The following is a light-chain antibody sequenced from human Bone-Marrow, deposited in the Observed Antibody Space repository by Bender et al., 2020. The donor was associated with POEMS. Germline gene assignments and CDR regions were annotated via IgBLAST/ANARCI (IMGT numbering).Light chain of an antibody. CDR1: GSDVGGYNL. CDR2: DVD. V-gene: IGLV2-14*02. Sequence: SALTQPASVSGSPGQSITISCTGTGSDVGGYNLISWYQQYLGKAPKIIMYDVDKRPSGVSHRFSGSKSGNTASLTISGLRAEDEADYYCSSYTTTSTSWVFGGGTILTVL. CDR3: SSYTTTSTSWV. J-gene: IGLJ3*02.